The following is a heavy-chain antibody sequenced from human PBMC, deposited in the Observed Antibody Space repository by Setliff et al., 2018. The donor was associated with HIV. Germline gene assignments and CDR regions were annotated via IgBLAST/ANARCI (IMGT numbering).Heavy chain of an antibody. CDR2: ISAYNGNT. D-gene: IGHD3-10*01. J-gene: IGHJ4*02. Sequence: ASVKVSCTASGYTFTSYGISWVRQAPGQGLEWMGWISAYNGNTNYAQKLQGRVTMTTDTSTSTAYMELRSLRSDDTAVYYCARDSKELLWFGELSFWGQGTLVTVSS. V-gene: IGHV1-18*01. CDR1: GYTFTSYG. CDR3: ARDSKELLWFGELSF.